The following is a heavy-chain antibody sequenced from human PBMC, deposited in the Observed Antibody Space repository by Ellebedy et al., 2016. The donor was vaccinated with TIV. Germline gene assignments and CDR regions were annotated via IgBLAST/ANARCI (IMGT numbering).Heavy chain of an antibody. V-gene: IGHV3-9*01. Sequence: SLKISXAASGLSLVDYAMHWVRQVPGTGLEWVSGISWDGRSIEYADSVKGRFTISRDNAKNSLYLQMDRLRNEDTALYYCTKDINPVAGTPFDFWGQGTLVTVSS. CDR3: TKDINPVAGTPFDF. CDR1: GLSLVDYA. D-gene: IGHD6-19*01. CDR2: ISWDGRSI. J-gene: IGHJ4*02.